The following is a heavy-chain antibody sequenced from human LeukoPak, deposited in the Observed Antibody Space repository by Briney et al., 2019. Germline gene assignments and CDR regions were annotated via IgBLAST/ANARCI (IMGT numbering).Heavy chain of an antibody. Sequence: SETLSLTCAVSGDSISSGNYYWSWIRQPAGKGLEWIGRIYSSGTTTYNPSLKSRVSISADTSKNQYSLKLTSVTVADTAVYFCARESDLSLYDRTDYWGRGTLVTVSS. V-gene: IGHV4-61*02. J-gene: IGHJ4*02. CDR1: GDSISSGNYY. D-gene: IGHD3-9*01. CDR2: IYSSGTT. CDR3: ARESDLSLYDRTDY.